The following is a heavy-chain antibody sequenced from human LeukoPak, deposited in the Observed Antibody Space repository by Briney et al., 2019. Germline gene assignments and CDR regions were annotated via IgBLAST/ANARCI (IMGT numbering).Heavy chain of an antibody. CDR2: ISSSSSYI. CDR1: GFTFSSYS. D-gene: IGHD3-22*01. J-gene: IGHJ3*02. Sequence: PGGSLRLSCAASGFTFSSYSMNWVRQAPGKGLEWVSSISSSSSYIYYADSVKGRFTISRDNAKNSLYLQMNSLRAEDTAVYYCARDNGYYDSSGYYADAFDIWGQGTMVIVSS. V-gene: IGHV3-21*01. CDR3: ARDNGYYDSSGYYADAFDI.